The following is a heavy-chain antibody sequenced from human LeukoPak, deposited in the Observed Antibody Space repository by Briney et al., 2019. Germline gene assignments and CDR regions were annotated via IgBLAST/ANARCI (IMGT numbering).Heavy chain of an antibody. Sequence: SETLSPTCAVYGGSFSGYYWSWIRQPPGKGLEWIGEINHSGSTNYNPSLKSRVTISVDTSKNQFSLKLSSVTAADTAVYYCARRGSLRPAAAGYFDYWGQGTLVTVSS. CDR3: ARRGSLRPAAAGYFDY. CDR2: INHSGST. D-gene: IGHD6-13*01. CDR1: GGSFSGYY. J-gene: IGHJ4*02. V-gene: IGHV4-34*01.